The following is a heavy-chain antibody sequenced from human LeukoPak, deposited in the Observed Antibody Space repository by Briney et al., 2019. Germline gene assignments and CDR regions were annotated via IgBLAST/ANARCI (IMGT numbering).Heavy chain of an antibody. CDR1: GGSIISYY. J-gene: IGHJ4*02. V-gene: IGHV4-4*07. CDR2: IYTSGST. CDR3: ARDGGYSNGWYGLDY. Sequence: SETLSLTCSVSGGSIISYYWSWIRQPAGKGLEWIGRIYTSGSTNYNPSLKSRVTMSVDTSKNQFSLRLSSVTAANMAVYYCARDGGYSNGWYGLDYWGQGTLVIVSS. D-gene: IGHD6-19*01.